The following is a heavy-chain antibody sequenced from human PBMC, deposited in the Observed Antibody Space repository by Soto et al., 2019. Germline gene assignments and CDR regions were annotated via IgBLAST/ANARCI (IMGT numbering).Heavy chain of an antibody. D-gene: IGHD3-10*01. V-gene: IGHV3-53*01. CDR2: LYDLDGT. CDR1: GFTVSGKKY. J-gene: IGHJ3*02. CDR3: ATWHLREHAYDI. Sequence: GESLKISCPAFGFTVSGKKYVAWVRQAPGKGLEWVSALYDLDGTYYADSVKGRFTTSSDSSRTTVYLQMNDLRHDDTAVYSCATWHLREHAYDIWGQGTTVTVSS.